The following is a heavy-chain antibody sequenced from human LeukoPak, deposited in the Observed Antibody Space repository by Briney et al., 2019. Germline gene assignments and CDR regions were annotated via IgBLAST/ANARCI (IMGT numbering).Heavy chain of an antibody. Sequence: ASVKVSCKASGGTFSSYAISWVRQAPGQGLEWMGGIIPIFGTANYAQKFQGRVTITADESISTAYMELSRLRSDDTAVYYCARVVSGYSIDWGQGTLVTVSS. CDR1: GGTFSSYA. J-gene: IGHJ4*02. CDR2: IIPIFGTA. CDR3: ARVVSGYSID. V-gene: IGHV1-69*01. D-gene: IGHD3-22*01.